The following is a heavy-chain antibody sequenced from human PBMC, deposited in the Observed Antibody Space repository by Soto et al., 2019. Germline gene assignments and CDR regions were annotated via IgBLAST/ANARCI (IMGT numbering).Heavy chain of an antibody. J-gene: IGHJ6*03. V-gene: IGHV3-66*01. CDR2: IYSGGST. Sequence: GGSLRLSCAASGFTVSSNYMSWVRQAPGKGLEWVSVIYSGGSTYNADSVKGRFTISRDNSKNTLYLKMNSLRAEDTAVYYCARVPLWFGELLSNYYYYYYMDVWGKGTTVTVSS. D-gene: IGHD3-10*01. CDR3: ARVPLWFGELLSNYYYYYYMDV. CDR1: GFTVSSNY.